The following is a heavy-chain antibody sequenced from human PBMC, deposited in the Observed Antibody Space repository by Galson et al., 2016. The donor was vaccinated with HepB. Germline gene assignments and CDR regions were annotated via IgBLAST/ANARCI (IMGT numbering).Heavy chain of an antibody. Sequence: SVKVSCKASGYSFTSHYVHWVRQAPGQGLEWMGMINPSGGSTSYAQKFQDRVTMTRDTSTSTVYMELSSLTSEDTAVYYCARDGDIVTSKGTRDYYFNYMDVWGKGTTVTVSS. D-gene: IGHD5-12*01. CDR3: ARDGDIVTSKGTRDYYFNYMDV. CDR1: GYSFTSHY. CDR2: INPSGGST. V-gene: IGHV1-46*01. J-gene: IGHJ6*03.